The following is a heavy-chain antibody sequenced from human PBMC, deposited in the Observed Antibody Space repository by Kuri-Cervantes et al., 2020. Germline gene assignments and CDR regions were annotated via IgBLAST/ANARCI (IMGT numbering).Heavy chain of an antibody. J-gene: IGHJ4*02. V-gene: IGHV4-59*01. CDR2: IYYSGST. D-gene: IGHD3-22*01. Sequence: SETLSLTCTVSGGSISSYYWSWIRQPPGKGLEWIGYIYYSGSTNYNPSLKSRVTISVDTSKNQFSLKLSSVTAADTAVYYCAGERRYYDSSGYYPLFDYWGQGTLVTVSS. CDR1: GGSISSYY. CDR3: AGERRYYDSSGYYPLFDY.